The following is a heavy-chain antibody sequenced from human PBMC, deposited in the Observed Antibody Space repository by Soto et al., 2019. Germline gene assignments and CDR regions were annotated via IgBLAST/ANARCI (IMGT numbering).Heavy chain of an antibody. V-gene: IGHV3-30*18. CDR2: IPYDGSKE. D-gene: IGHD5-18*01. Sequence: LRLSCAASGFTFTSYGMHWVRQAPGKGLEGVAVIPYDGSKEFYADSVKGRFTISRDNSKNTLYLQINSLSAEDTAVYYCAXYLRLWSKDSYYYGMDVWGQGTTVTVSS. J-gene: IGHJ6*02. CDR1: GFTFTSYG. CDR3: AXYLRLWSKDSYYYGMDV.